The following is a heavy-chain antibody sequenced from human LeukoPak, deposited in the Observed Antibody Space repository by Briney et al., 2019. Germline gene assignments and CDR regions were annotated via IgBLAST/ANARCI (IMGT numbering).Heavy chain of an antibody. D-gene: IGHD6-19*01. CDR3: ARTPKQWLGSGYFQH. CDR2: LYYSGST. J-gene: IGHJ1*01. V-gene: IGHV4-39*01. CDR1: GGSIRSSSYY. Sequence: SETLSLTCTVSGGSIRSSSYYWGWIRQPPGEGLECIGSLYYSGSTYYNPSLRSRVTISVDTSKNQFSLKVTSVTASDTAVYYCARTPKQWLGSGYFQHWGQGTLVTVSS.